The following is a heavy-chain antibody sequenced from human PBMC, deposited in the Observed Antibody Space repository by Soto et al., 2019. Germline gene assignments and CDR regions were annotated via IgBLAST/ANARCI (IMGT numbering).Heavy chain of an antibody. CDR3: ARRNIVVVPAAMFPYDSNYEEFDY. CDR1: GYTFTSYG. J-gene: IGHJ4*02. V-gene: IGHV1-18*01. D-gene: IGHD2-2*01. CDR2: ISAYNGNT. Sequence: QVQLVQSGAEVKKPGASVKVSCKASGYTFTSYGISWVRQAPGQGLEWMGWISAYNGNTNYAQKLQGRVTMTTDTATITAYMELGSLISDDTAVYYCARRNIVVVPAAMFPYDSNYEEFDYWGQGTLVTVSS.